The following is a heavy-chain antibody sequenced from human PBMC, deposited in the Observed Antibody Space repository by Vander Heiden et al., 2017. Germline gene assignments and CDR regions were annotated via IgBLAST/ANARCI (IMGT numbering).Heavy chain of an antibody. CDR3: ASDRRGQQLAGFEP. V-gene: IGHV1-2*02. D-gene: IGHD6-13*01. Sequence: QVQLVQSGAEVKQPGAAVTVSCKASGYTFTGHYMFWVRQAPGLGLEWMGWINPNSGGTKYQQKFQGRVTMTWDPSISTGYMELSSLRSDDTAIYFCASDRRGQQLAGFEPWGQGTLGTVSS. CDR2: INPNSGGT. J-gene: IGHJ5*02. CDR1: GYTFTGHY.